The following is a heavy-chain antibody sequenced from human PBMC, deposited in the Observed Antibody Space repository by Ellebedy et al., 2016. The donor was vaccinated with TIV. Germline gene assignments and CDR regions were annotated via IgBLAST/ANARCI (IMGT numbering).Heavy chain of an antibody. Sequence: PGGSLRLSCAASGFTFHSYGMHWVHQAPGKGLEWVTFIRCDGSDKYYADSVKGRFTVSRDNSKNTLTLQMNSLRLEDTAVYYCAKVLFAFGEFESPFDPWGQGTLVIVSS. D-gene: IGHD3-10*01. CDR1: GFTFHSYG. CDR3: AKVLFAFGEFESPFDP. J-gene: IGHJ5*02. V-gene: IGHV3-30*02. CDR2: IRCDGSDK.